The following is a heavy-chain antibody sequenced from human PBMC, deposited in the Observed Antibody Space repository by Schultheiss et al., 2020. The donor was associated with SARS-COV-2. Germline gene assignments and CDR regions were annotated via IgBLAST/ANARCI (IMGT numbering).Heavy chain of an antibody. J-gene: IGHJ4*02. CDR2: IKQDGSEK. Sequence: GGSLRLSCAASGFTFSSYAMSWVRQAPGKGLEWVANIKQDGSEKYYVDSVKGRFTISRDNAKNSLYLQMNSLRAEDTAVYYCARNYYDSSGYQDYWGQGTLVTVSS. CDR1: GFTFSSYA. V-gene: IGHV3-7*01. CDR3: ARNYYDSSGYQDY. D-gene: IGHD3-22*01.